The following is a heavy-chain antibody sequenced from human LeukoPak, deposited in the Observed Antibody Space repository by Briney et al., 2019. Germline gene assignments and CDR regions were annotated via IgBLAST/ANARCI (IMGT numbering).Heavy chain of an antibody. CDR3: ARHLSSITSCPNY. J-gene: IGHJ4*02. D-gene: IGHD2-2*01. CDR2: IYPGNSDI. CDR1: GYSFASYW. Sequence: VESLKISCKGSGYSFASYWIAWVRQMPGKGLEWMGVIYPGNSDITYSPSFQGQVTISADRSVSAAYLHWSSLKASDTAIYYCARHLSSITSCPNYWGQGTLVTVSS. V-gene: IGHV5-51*01.